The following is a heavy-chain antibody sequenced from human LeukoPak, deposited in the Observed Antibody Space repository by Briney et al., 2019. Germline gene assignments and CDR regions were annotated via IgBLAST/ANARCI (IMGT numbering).Heavy chain of an antibody. CDR1: GGSFSGYY. CDR2: NNHSGST. D-gene: IGHD6-6*01. CDR3: ARGVAARRGYYYYYMYV. V-gene: IGHV4-34*01. Sequence: SETLSLTCAVYGGSFSGYYWSWIRQPPGKGLEWIGKNNHSGSTNYNPSLKSRVTISVDTSKNQFFLKLSSVTAADTAVYYCARGVAARRGYYYYYMYVWGKGTTVTVSS. J-gene: IGHJ6*03.